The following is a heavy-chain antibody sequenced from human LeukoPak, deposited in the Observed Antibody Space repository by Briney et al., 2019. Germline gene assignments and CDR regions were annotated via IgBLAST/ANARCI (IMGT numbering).Heavy chain of an antibody. J-gene: IGHJ3*02. CDR3: ARANYDSSGYYTLIDAFDI. V-gene: IGHV4-59*01. CDR2: IYYSGST. D-gene: IGHD3-22*01. CDR1: GGSISSYY. Sequence: PSETLSLTCTVSGGSISSYYWSWIRKPPGKGLECIGYIYYSGSTNYNPSLKSRVTISVDTSKNQFSLKLSSVTAADTAVYYCARANYDSSGYYTLIDAFDIWGQGTMVTVSS.